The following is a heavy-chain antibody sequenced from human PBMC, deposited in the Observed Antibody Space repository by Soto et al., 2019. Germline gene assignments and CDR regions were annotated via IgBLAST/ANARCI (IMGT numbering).Heavy chain of an antibody. V-gene: IGHV3-53*01. CDR1: GFTVSNNY. CDR3: AKAVADIYYYYYGMDL. CDR2: IYSGGIT. J-gene: IGHJ6*02. Sequence: GGSLRLSCAASGFTVSNNYMTWVRQAPGKGLEWVSIIYSGGITYYADSVKGRFSISRDNSKNTLYLQMNSLRAEDTAVYYCAKAVADIYYYYYGMDLWGQGTTVTVS. D-gene: IGHD6-19*01.